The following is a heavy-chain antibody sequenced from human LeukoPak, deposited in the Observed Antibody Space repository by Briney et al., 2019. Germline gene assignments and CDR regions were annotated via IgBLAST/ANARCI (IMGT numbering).Heavy chain of an antibody. CDR1: GFTFSSYA. CDR2: ISGSGGST. Sequence: GGSLRLSCAAPGFTFSSYAMSWVRQAPGKGLEWVSAISGSGGSTYYADSVKGRFTISRDNSKNTLYLQMNSLRAEDTAVYYCAKASTYYYDSSGYGDYWGQGTLVTVSS. J-gene: IGHJ4*02. V-gene: IGHV3-23*01. D-gene: IGHD3-22*01. CDR3: AKASTYYYDSSGYGDY.